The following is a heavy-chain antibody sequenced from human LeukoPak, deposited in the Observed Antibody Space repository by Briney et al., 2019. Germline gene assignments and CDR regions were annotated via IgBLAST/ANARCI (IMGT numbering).Heavy chain of an antibody. CDR2: ISYDGSNT. CDR3: AKAHRSTLIIVPGDY. CDR1: GFTFSNYG. D-gene: IGHD3-22*01. Sequence: GGSLRLSCAASGFTFSNYGMHWVRQAPGKGLEWVAVISYDGSNTYYADSVKGRFTISRDNSKNTLFLQMNSLRAEDTAVYYCAKAHRSTLIIVPGDYWGQGTLVTVSS. V-gene: IGHV3-30*18. J-gene: IGHJ4*02.